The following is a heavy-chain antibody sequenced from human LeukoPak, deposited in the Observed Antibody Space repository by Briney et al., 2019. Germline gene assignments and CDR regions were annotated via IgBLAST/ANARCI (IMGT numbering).Heavy chain of an antibody. V-gene: IGHV3-23*01. J-gene: IGHJ5*02. Sequence: GGSLRLSCAASGFTFSGFAMSWIRQAPGKGLEWVSSISRSGESTFYADSVRGRFTISRDNSKNTLYLQMNSLRAEDTAVYYCARDNSVRDEAWWFNPWGQGTLVTVSS. CDR2: ISRSGEST. D-gene: IGHD5-24*01. CDR3: ARDNSVRDEAWWFNP. CDR1: GFTFSGFA.